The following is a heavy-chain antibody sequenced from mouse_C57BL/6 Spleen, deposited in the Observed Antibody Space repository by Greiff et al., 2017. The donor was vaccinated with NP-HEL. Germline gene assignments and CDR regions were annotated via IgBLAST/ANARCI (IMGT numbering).Heavy chain of an antibody. D-gene: IGHD2-12*01. CDR2: IDPSDSET. CDR1: GYTFTSYW. CDR3: ARDYSRYFDV. V-gene: IGHV1-52*01. J-gene: IGHJ1*03. Sequence: QVQLQQPGAELVRPGSSVKLSCKASGYTFTSYWMHWVKQRPIQGLEWIGKIDPSDSETHYNQKFKDKATLTVDKSSSTAYMQLSSLTSEDSAVYYCARDYSRYFDVWGTGTTVTVSS.